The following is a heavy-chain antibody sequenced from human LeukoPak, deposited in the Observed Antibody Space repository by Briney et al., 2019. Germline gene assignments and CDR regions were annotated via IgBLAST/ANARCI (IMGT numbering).Heavy chain of an antibody. D-gene: IGHD3-10*01. CDR1: GFTFDDYA. CDR3: AKALYYYGPFDY. CDR2: ISWNSGSI. Sequence: PGGSLRLSCAASGFTFDDYAMHWVRQAPGKGLEWVSGISWNSGSIGYADSVKGRFTISRDNAKNSLYLQMNSLRAEDTALYYCAKALYYYGPFDYWGQGTLVTVSP. V-gene: IGHV3-9*01. J-gene: IGHJ4*02.